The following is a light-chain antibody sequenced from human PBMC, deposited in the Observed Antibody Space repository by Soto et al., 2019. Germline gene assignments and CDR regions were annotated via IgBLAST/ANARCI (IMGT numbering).Light chain of an antibody. CDR1: SRDVGGYNY. J-gene: IGLJ3*02. V-gene: IGLV2-14*01. CDR2: EVS. CDR3: SSYTSSSTRV. Sequence: QSALTQPASVSGSPGQSITISCTGTSRDVGGYNYVSWYQQHPGKAPKLMIYEVSNRPSGVSNRFSGSKSGNTASLTISGLQAEAEAAYYCSSYTSSSTRVFGGGTKLTVL.